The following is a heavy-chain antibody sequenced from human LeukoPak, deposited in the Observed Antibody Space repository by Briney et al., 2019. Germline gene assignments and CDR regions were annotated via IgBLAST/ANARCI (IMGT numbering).Heavy chain of an antibody. J-gene: IGHJ5*02. CDR1: GFTFSSYA. CDR2: ISYDGSNT. D-gene: IGHD2-15*01. CDR3: ATGGRYCSGGSCYWFDP. Sequence: GGSLRLSCAASGFTFSSYAMHWVRQAPGKGLEWVAVISYDGSNTYYADSVKGRFTISRDNSKNTLYLQMNSLSAEDTAVYYCATGGRYCSGGSCYWFDPWGQGTLVTVSS. V-gene: IGHV3-30*04.